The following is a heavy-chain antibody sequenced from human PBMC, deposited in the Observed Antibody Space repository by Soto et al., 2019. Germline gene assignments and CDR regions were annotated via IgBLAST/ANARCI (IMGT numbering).Heavy chain of an antibody. V-gene: IGHV3-30*18. J-gene: IGHJ4*02. D-gene: IGHD4-17*01. Sequence: PGGSLRLSCAASGFTFSSYGMHWVRQAPGKGLEWVAVISYDGSNKYYADSVKGRFTISRDNSKNTLYLQMNSLRAEDTAVYYCAKDPREGDYGDYFDYWGQGTLVTVSS. CDR1: GFTFSSYG. CDR2: ISYDGSNK. CDR3: AKDPREGDYGDYFDY.